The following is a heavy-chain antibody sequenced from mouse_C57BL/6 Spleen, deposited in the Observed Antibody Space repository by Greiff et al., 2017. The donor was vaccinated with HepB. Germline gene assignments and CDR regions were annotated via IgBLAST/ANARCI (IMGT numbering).Heavy chain of an antibody. D-gene: IGHD2-4*01. Sequence: EVKLVESGEGLVKPGGSLKLSCAASGFTFSSYAMSWVRQTPEKRLEWVAYISSGGDYIYYADTVKGRFTISRDNARNTLYLQMSSLKSEDTAMYYYTRDHDYDGDAMDYWGQGTSVTVSS. CDR3: TRDHDYDGDAMDY. V-gene: IGHV5-9-1*02. CDR2: ISSGGDYI. CDR1: GFTFSSYA. J-gene: IGHJ4*01.